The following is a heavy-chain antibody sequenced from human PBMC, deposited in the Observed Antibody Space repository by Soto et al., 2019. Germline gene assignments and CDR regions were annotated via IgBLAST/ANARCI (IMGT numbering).Heavy chain of an antibody. Sequence: DSVKVSCKASGYTFTSYAMHWVRQAPGQRLEWMGWINAGNGNTKYSQKFQGRVTITRDTSASTAYIELSSLRSEGTAVYYCASNPYYYGWGSYTYYNGMDGWGQGTTVTVSS. CDR3: ASNPYYYGWGSYTYYNGMDG. D-gene: IGHD3-10*01. J-gene: IGHJ6*01. CDR2: INAGNGNT. CDR1: GYTFTSYA. V-gene: IGHV1-3*01.